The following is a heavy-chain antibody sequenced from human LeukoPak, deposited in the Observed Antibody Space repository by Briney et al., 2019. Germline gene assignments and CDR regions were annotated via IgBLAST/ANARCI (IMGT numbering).Heavy chain of an antibody. CDR2: INPNTGGT. J-gene: IGHJ5*02. CDR1: GHTFTGYY. V-gene: IGHV1-2*02. CDR3: ARLGENGLLTGYFYP. D-gene: IGHD3-9*01. Sequence: ASVKVSCKASGHTFTGYYIFWVRQAPGQGLEWMGWINPNTGGTNYAQKFQGRVTMTRDTSITTAYMDLDRLRSDDTAVYYCARLGENGLLTGYFYPWGQGTLVTVSS.